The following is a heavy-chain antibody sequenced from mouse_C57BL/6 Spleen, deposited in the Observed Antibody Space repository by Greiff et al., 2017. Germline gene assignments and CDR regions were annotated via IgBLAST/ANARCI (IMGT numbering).Heavy chain of an antibody. Sequence: EVKVVESGEGLVKPGGSLKLSCAASGFTFSSYAMSWVRQTPEKRLEWVAYISSGGDYIYYADTVKGRFTISRDNARNTLYLQMSSLKSEDTAMYYCTRDITTAYFDYWGQGTTLTVSS. CDR1: GFTFSSYA. V-gene: IGHV5-9-1*02. J-gene: IGHJ2*01. D-gene: IGHD1-2*01. CDR2: ISSGGDYI. CDR3: TRDITTAYFDY.